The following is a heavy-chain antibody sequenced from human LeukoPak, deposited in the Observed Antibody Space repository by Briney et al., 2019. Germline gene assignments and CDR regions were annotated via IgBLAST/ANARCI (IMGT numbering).Heavy chain of an antibody. J-gene: IGHJ4*02. V-gene: IGHV3-73*01. D-gene: IGHD4-17*01. CDR2: IRSKPNNYAA. CDR1: GFTFSGSA. Sequence: GGSLRLSCAASGFTFSGSAIHWVRQVSGKGLEWVGRIRSKPNNYAAAYAASVKDRFTISRDESKNTAYLQMNSLTTEDTAVYYCTRPPPYGDYDDYWGQGTLVTVSS. CDR3: TRPPPYGDYDDY.